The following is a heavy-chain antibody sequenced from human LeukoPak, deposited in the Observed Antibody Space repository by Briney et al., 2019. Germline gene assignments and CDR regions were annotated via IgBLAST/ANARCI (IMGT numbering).Heavy chain of an antibody. CDR2: ISWNSGSI. D-gene: IGHD1-26*01. J-gene: IGHJ4*02. V-gene: IGHV3-9*01. CDR1: GFTFDDYA. Sequence: PGRSLRLSCAASGFTFDDYAMHWVRQAPGKGLEWVSGISWNSGSIGYADSVKGRFTISRDNAKNSLYLQMNSLRAEDTALYYFAKDINGLVGATTTFDYWGQGTLVTVSS. CDR3: AKDINGLVGATTTFDY.